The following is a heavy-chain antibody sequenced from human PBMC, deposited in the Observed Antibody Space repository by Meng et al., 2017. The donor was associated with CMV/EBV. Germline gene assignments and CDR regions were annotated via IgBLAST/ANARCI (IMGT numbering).Heavy chain of an antibody. Sequence: GGSLRLSCAASGFAVSGNYMSWVRQAPGKGLQWVSVIYSVDSTYYADSVKGRFTISRDNSKNTLYLQMNSLRAEDTAVYYCARAYDYGDYDSCYFDYWGQGTLVTVSS. J-gene: IGHJ4*02. CDR3: ARAYDYGDYDSCYFDY. CDR1: GFAVSGNY. V-gene: IGHV3-53*01. D-gene: IGHD4-17*01. CDR2: IYSVDST.